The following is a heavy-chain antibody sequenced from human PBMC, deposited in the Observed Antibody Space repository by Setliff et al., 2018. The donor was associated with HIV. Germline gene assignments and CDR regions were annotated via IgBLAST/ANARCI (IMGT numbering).Heavy chain of an antibody. CDR3: ARNIDMHYDFWSAYDY. J-gene: IGHJ4*02. V-gene: IGHV1-2*02. Sequence: GASVKVSCKASGYTFTSHYIHWVRQAPGQGLEWMGWINVNNDATNYAQKFQGRVSMTRDTSISTANMELRSLTSDDTAVYYCARNIDMHYDFWSAYDYWCQGALVTVSS. CDR1: GYTFTSHY. D-gene: IGHD3-3*01. CDR2: INVNNDAT.